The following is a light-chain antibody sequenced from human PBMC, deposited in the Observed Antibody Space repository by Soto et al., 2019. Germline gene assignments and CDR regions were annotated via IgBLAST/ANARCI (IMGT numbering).Light chain of an antibody. CDR3: QRYGGSFT. CDR2: CTS. Sequence: EIVLAQSPGTLSLSPGERATVSCRASESLDSRSLVWYQHKSGQAARFLIYCTSTRAHGIPERFSGSGSGKRLALTIPRREPEHFSVHYCQRYGGSFTVGPGTRVDI. V-gene: IGKV3-20*01. CDR1: ESLDSRS. J-gene: IGKJ3*01.